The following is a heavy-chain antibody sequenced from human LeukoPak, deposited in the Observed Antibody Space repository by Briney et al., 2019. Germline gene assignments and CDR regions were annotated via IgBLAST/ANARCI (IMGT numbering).Heavy chain of an antibody. D-gene: IGHD4-17*01. J-gene: IGHJ4*02. CDR3: AKVNGDYLFDD. Sequence: ASVRVSCTASGYTFTSYDINWVRQAPGQGLEWMGWMNPNSGNTGYAQTFQGRVTMTRNTSISTAYMELSSLRSEDTAVYYCAKVNGDYLFDDWGQGTLVTVSS. V-gene: IGHV1-8*02. CDR1: GYTFTSYD. CDR2: MNPNSGNT.